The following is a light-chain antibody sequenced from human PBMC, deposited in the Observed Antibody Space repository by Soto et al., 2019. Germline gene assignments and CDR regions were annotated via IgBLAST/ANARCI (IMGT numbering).Light chain of an antibody. CDR1: GSDVGTFNR. CDR3: SSYTSSSIYV. J-gene: IGLJ1*01. CDR2: DVS. Sequence: QSVLTQPPSVSGSPGQSVAISCTGTGSDVGTFNRVSWYQQSPGTAPKLMIYDVSDRPSGVPDRFSGSKSGNTAPLTISGLQDEDYDDYYCSSYTSSSIYVFRTGTKVTVL. V-gene: IGLV2-18*02.